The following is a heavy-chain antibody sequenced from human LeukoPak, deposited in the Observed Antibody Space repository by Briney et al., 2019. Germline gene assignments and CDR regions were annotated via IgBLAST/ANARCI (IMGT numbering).Heavy chain of an antibody. J-gene: IGHJ3*02. D-gene: IGHD3-22*01. Sequence: GGSLRLSCAASGFTFSSYAMHWVRQAPGKGLEWVAVISYGGSNKYYADSVKGRFTISRDNSKNTLYLQMNSLRAEDTAVYYCARDRHTYYYDSSGYWEYAFDIWGQGTMVTISS. CDR3: ARDRHTYYYDSSGYWEYAFDI. CDR2: ISYGGSNK. V-gene: IGHV3-30*04. CDR1: GFTFSSYA.